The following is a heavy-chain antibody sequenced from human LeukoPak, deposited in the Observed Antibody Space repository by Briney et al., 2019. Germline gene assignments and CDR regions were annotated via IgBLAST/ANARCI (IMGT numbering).Heavy chain of an antibody. CDR3: AREYGYNSVAMDV. CDR2: NSSSGSSI. D-gene: IGHD5-24*01. J-gene: IGHJ6*03. V-gene: IGHV3-11*04. Sequence: PAGALRLSCAASAFTFSDYYMSWIRQAPGKGLERVSYNSSSGSSIYYADSVKGGFTISRDNDKNSLYLQMNSLRAEDTAVYYCAREYGYNSVAMDVWGKGTTVTVSS. CDR1: AFTFSDYY.